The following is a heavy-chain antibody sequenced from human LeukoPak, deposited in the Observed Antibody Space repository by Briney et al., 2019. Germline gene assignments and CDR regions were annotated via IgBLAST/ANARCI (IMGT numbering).Heavy chain of an antibody. V-gene: IGHV3-33*01. CDR1: GFTFSSFG. Sequence: GGSLRLSCAASGFTFSSFGFHWVRQAPGKGLEWVAVIWYDGSNKYFADSVEGRFTISRDNSKNTLYLQMNSLRDEDTAVYYCARDLGVAPDFYFDYWGQGTLVTVSS. CDR2: IWYDGSNK. J-gene: IGHJ4*02. D-gene: IGHD3-3*01. CDR3: ARDLGVAPDFYFDY.